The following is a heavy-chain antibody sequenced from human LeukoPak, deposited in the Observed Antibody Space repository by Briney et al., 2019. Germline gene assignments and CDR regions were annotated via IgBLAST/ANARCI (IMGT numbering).Heavy chain of an antibody. CDR2: IRDSGSST. CDR1: GFTFSSYA. D-gene: IGHD3-22*01. CDR3: ARYYYYDGSSYYHHFDY. V-gene: IGHV3-23*01. Sequence: GGALRLSCAASGFTFSSYAMSWVRQAPGKGLEWVSAIRDSGSSTHYADSVKGRFTTSRDNSKNTLYLQMNSLRAEDTAVYYCARYYYYDGSSYYHHFDYWGQGTLVTVSS. J-gene: IGHJ4*02.